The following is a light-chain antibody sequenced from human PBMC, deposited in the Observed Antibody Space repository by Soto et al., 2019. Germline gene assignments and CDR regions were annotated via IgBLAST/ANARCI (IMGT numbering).Light chain of an antibody. CDR2: DVN. CDR3: QSYDSSLSGVV. V-gene: IGLV2-11*01. Sequence: QSALTQPRSVSGSPGQSVTISCTGTSSDVGSYKYVSWYQHHPGKAPKLMIFDVNKRPSGVPDRFSGSNSGNAASLTISGLQPEDEADYYCQSYDSSLSGVVFGGGTKLTVL. CDR1: SSDVGSYKY. J-gene: IGLJ2*01.